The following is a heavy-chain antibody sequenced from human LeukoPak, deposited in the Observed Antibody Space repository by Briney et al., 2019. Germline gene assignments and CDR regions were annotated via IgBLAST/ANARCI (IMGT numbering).Heavy chain of an antibody. J-gene: IGHJ6*02. V-gene: IGHV3-30*18. D-gene: IGHD6-13*01. CDR2: ISYDGSNK. CDR1: GFTFSSYG. Sequence: GGSLRLSCAASGFTFSSYGMHWVRQAPGKGLEWVAVISYDGSNKYYADSVKGRFTISRDNSKNTLYLQMNSLRAEDTAVYYCAKDSSSWYIYYYGMDVWGQGTTVTVSS. CDR3: AKDSSSWYIYYYGMDV.